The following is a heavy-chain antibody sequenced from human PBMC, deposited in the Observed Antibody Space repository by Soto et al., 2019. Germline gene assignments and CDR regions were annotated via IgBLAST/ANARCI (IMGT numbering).Heavy chain of an antibody. CDR3: TTWVDYGDFEGFDF. Sequence: ASVKVSCKTSGYSFTDYKLHWVRQAPGQGLEWMGWVDPNGGGSNSAQKFQGSVTMTWDTSITTAYLDLTRLTTNDTATYFCTTWVDYGDFEGFDFWGQGTLVTVSS. V-gene: IGHV1-2*04. CDR2: VDPNGGGS. CDR1: GYSFTDYK. J-gene: IGHJ4*02. D-gene: IGHD4-17*01.